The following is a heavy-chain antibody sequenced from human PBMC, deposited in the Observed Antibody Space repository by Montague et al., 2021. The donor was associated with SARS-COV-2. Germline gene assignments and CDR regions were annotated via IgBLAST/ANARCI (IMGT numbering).Heavy chain of an antibody. J-gene: IGHJ3*02. V-gene: IGHV4-59*01. Sequence: SETLSLTCTVSGASFSSYDWGWIRQSPGKGLEWIGDFYSVGSTNYNPSLKSRVTISRDTSKNQFSLKVRSVTAADTAMYYCARETMAAAAFDIWGQGTMVTVSS. D-gene: IGHD2-15*01. CDR3: ARETMAAAAFDI. CDR1: GASFSSYD. CDR2: FYSVGST.